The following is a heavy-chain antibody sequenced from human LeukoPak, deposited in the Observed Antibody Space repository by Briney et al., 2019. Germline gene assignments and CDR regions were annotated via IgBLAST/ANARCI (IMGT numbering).Heavy chain of an antibody. V-gene: IGHV1-8*03. Sequence: ASVKVSCKASGYTFTSYDINWVRQATGQGLEWMGWMNPNSGNTGYAQKFQGRVTITRNTSISTAYMELSSLRSEDTAVYYCARAPVGYSYGLRHIYYMDVWGKGTTVTVSS. D-gene: IGHD5-18*01. CDR3: ARAPVGYSYGLRHIYYMDV. CDR2: MNPNSGNT. J-gene: IGHJ6*03. CDR1: GYTFTSYD.